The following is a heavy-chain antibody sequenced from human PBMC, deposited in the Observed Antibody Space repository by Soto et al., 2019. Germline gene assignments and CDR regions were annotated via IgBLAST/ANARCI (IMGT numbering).Heavy chain of an antibody. V-gene: IGHV1-69*02. D-gene: IGHD3-10*01. CDR3: ASSYGSGFRAFDY. J-gene: IGHJ4*02. CDR2: VNPIVSMS. Sequence: QVQLVQSGAEVKRPGSSVKVSCKASGDTFNFYSINWVRQAPGLGLEWMGRVNPIVSMSNYEQKFQDRGTMTADKSTSTAYMELSSLRSEDTAIYYCASSYGSGFRAFDYWGQGALVTVSS. CDR1: GDTFNFYS.